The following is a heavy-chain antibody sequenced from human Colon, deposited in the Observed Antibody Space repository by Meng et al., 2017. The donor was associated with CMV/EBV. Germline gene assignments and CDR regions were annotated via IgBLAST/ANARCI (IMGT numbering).Heavy chain of an antibody. Sequence: SETLSLTCTVSGASVNTDNYYWSWIRQPPGKGLEFIGYVYYSGATNYNPFFKGRVTISVDTSKNQFSLKLTSVTAADTAVYYCTRGNTALWDSDYWGQGTLVTVSS. D-gene: IGHD3-10*01. CDR1: GASVNTDNYY. V-gene: IGHV4-61*01. CDR2: VYYSGAT. CDR3: TRGNTALWDSDY. J-gene: IGHJ4*02.